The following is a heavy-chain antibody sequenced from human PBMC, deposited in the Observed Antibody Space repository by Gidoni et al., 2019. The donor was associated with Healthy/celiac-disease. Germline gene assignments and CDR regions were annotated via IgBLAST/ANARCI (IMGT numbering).Heavy chain of an antibody. J-gene: IGHJ4*02. V-gene: IGHV4-31*03. D-gene: IGHD6-13*01. CDR1: GCSIRRGGYY. CDR3: ARGSSSSLVQYFDY. CDR2: IYYSGST. Sequence: QVQLQESGPGLVKPSQTLSLTCTVPGCSIRRGGYYWSWIRQHPGKGLEWIGYIYYSGSTYYNPSLKSRVTISVDTSKNQFSLKLSSVTAADTAVYYCARGSSSSLVQYFDYWGQGTLVTVSS.